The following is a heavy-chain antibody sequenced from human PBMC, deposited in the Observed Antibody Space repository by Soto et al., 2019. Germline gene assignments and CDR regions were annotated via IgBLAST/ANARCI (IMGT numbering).Heavy chain of an antibody. Sequence: GGSLRLSCAASGFTFSSYSMNWVRQAPGKGLEWVSSISSSSSYIYYADSVKGRFTISRDNAKNSLYLQMNSLRAEDTAVYYCAREPHSSIAVAAPGGYWGQGTLVTVSS. V-gene: IGHV3-21*01. CDR1: GFTFSSYS. CDR2: ISSSSSYI. D-gene: IGHD6-19*01. CDR3: AREPHSSIAVAAPGGY. J-gene: IGHJ4*02.